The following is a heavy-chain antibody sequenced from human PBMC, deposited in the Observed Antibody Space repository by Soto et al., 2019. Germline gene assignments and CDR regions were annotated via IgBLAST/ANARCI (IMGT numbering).Heavy chain of an antibody. Sequence: QVQLQESGPGLVQPSQTLSLTCTVSGGSISSGDYYWSWIRQPPGKGLEWIGYIYYSGSTYYNPSLKRRITMSVDTSKNQFSLNLSSVTAADTAVYYCAREDCRSTSCSYSTGSYYFDYWGQGTLVTLSS. CDR1: GGSISSGDYY. V-gene: IGHV4-30-4*01. J-gene: IGHJ4*02. CDR2: IYYSGST. CDR3: AREDCRSTSCSYSTGSYYFDY. D-gene: IGHD2-2*01.